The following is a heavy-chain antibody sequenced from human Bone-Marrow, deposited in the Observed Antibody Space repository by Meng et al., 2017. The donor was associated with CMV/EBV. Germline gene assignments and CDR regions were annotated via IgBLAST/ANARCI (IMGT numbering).Heavy chain of an antibody. V-gene: IGHV4-34*01. J-gene: IGHJ2*01. D-gene: IGHD2-2*01. CDR2: ISHSRSP. CDR3: ARGIGSSTSNIARRYFDL. CDR1: GSFISYN. Sequence: GSFISYNGSWLNQPPGTGLEWIRAISHSRSPNYYASIKSRVAISVDTSKNQFSLQLTSLTVADTAVYYCARGIGSSTSNIARRYFDLWGRGTLVTVSS.